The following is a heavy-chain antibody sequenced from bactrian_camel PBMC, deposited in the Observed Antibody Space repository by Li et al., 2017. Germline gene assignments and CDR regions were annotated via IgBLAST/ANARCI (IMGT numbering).Heavy chain of an antibody. V-gene: IGHV3S1*01. Sequence: HVQLVESGGGSVQAGGSLRLSCTISGHTFTYYCMGWVRQAPGKEREGVAAYCPSGVRRAYSNSVAGRFTISRDNAQNTLYLQLNNLETEDTATYYCAKAPGGWTHPGNYWGQGTQVTVSS. J-gene: IGHJ4*01. CDR2: YCPSGVRR. D-gene: IGHD5*01. CDR3: AKAPGGWTHPGNY. CDR1: GHTFTYYC.